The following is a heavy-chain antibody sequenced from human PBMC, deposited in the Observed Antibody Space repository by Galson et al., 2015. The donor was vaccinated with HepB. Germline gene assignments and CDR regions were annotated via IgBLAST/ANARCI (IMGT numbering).Heavy chain of an antibody. D-gene: IGHD1-26*01. CDR3: ARLSFKIVGPLHFDY. J-gene: IGHJ4*02. CDR1: GGSISSSTYY. V-gene: IGHV4-39*01. Sequence: SETLSLTCTVSGGSISSSTYYWVWIRQPPGKGLEWIGSIFYSGSTYYNPSLKSRLSISVDTSKNQFSLFLSSVTAADTAVYYCARLSFKIVGPLHFDYWGQGTLVTVSS. CDR2: IFYSGST.